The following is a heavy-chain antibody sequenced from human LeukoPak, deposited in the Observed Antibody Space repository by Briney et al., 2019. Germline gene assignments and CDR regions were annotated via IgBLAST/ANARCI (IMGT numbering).Heavy chain of an antibody. CDR3: ARVLALGGSYRYTFDY. CDR2: INPSGGST. CDR1: GYTFTSYY. D-gene: IGHD3-16*02. J-gene: IGHJ4*02. V-gene: IGHV1-46*01. Sequence: ASVKVSCKASGYTFTSYYMHWVRQAPGQGLEWMGIINPSGGSTSYAQKFQGRVTMTRDTSTSTVYMELSSLRSEDTAVYYCARVLALGGSYRYTFDYWGQGTLVTVSS.